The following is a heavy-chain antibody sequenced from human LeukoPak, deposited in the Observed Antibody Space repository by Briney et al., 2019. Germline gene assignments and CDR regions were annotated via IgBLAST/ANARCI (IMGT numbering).Heavy chain of an antibody. CDR2: IYSGGST. CDR1: GFTVSSNY. D-gene: IGHD2-15*01. Sequence: GGSLRLSCAASGFTVSSNYMSWVRQAPGKGLEWVSVIYSGGSTYYADSVKGRFTISRDNSKNTLYLQMNSLRAEDTAVYYCARSPRSVVAYYFDYWGQGTLVTVSS. V-gene: IGHV3-66*02. J-gene: IGHJ4*02. CDR3: ARSPRSVVAYYFDY.